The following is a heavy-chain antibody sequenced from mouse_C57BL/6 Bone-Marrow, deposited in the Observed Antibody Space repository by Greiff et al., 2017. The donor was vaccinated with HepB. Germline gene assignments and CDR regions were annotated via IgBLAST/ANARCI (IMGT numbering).Heavy chain of an antibody. Sequence: DVMLVESGGDLVKPGGSLKLSCAASGFTFSSYGMSWVRQTPDKRLEWVATISSGGSYTYYPDSVKGRFTISRDNAKNTLYLQMSSLKSEDTAMYYCAKGFYYGSNDLAMDYWGQGTSVTVSS. CDR3: AKGFYYGSNDLAMDY. CDR2: ISSGGSYT. V-gene: IGHV5-6*02. J-gene: IGHJ4*01. D-gene: IGHD1-1*01. CDR1: GFTFSSYG.